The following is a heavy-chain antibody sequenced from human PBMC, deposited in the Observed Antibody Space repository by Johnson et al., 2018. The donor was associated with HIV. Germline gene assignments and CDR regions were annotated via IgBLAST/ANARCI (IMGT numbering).Heavy chain of an antibody. J-gene: IGHJ3*02. CDR3: AKDRRLGEPSGAFDI. CDR1: GFTFDDYA. D-gene: IGHD3-16*01. Sequence: VQVVESGGGLVQPGRSLRLSCAASGFTFDDYAMHWVRQAPGKGLEWVSGFSWNSGSINYADSVKGRFTISGDNTKNSLYLQMNSLRAEDTALYYCAKDRRLGEPSGAFDIWGQGTMVTVSS. V-gene: IGHV3-9*01. CDR2: FSWNSGSI.